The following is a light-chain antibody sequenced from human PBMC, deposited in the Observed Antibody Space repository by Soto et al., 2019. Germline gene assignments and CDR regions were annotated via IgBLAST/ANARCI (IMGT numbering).Light chain of an antibody. J-gene: IGKJ1*01. V-gene: IGKV1-5*01. CDR3: HHYNSYPGT. CDR1: QSVTSW. Sequence: DVQMTQSPSTLSASVGDRVTITCRASQSVTSWVAWYQQKPGKAPKVLISDASSLESGVPSRFSGSGSGTEFTLTISSLHPDDFATYYGHHYNSYPGTLGQGNMVESK. CDR2: DAS.